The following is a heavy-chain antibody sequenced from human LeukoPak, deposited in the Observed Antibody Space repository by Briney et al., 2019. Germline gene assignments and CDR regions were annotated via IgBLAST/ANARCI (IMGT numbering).Heavy chain of an antibody. CDR2: IGSSGSTI. D-gene: IGHD6-13*01. J-gene: IGHJ6*03. Sequence: GGSLRLSCAASGFTFSSYEMNWVRQAPGKGLEWGSYIGSSGSTIYYADSVNGRFTISRDNAKNSLYLQMNSLRAEDTAVYYCARHSIAAAGLLYYYYYMDVWGKGTTVTVSS. V-gene: IGHV3-48*03. CDR1: GFTFSSYE. CDR3: ARHSIAAAGLLYYYYYMDV.